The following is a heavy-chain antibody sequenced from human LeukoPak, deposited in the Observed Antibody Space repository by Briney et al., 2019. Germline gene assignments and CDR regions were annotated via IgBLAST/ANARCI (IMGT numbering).Heavy chain of an antibody. Sequence: SETLSLTCAVYGGSFSGFYWRWIRQPPGKGLEWIGKINHSGSTNYNPPLKSRVTISVDKSKNQFSLKLSSVTAADTAVYYCARHAGSYYGDFDYWGQGTLVTVSS. V-gene: IGHV4-34*01. CDR2: INHSGST. CDR1: GGSFSGFY. CDR3: ARHAGSYYGDFDY. D-gene: IGHD1-26*01. J-gene: IGHJ4*02.